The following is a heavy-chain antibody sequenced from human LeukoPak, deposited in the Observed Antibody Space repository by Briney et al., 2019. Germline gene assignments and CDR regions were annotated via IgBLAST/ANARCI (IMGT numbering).Heavy chain of an antibody. CDR1: DGSINDNKYF. D-gene: IGHD3-3*01. J-gene: IGHJ6*03. CDR2: LYDMGHT. Sequence: SETLSLTCSVSDGSINDNKYFWGWVRQPPRTGLEWIGSLYDMGHTHYSASFGSRVTMTVDRSKSQFSLRLTSVTAADTAVYFCVREFNWHYGSGDSFYDYFMVVWCKGTAVTVSS. CDR3: VREFNWHYGSGDSFYDYFMVV. V-gene: IGHV4-39*02.